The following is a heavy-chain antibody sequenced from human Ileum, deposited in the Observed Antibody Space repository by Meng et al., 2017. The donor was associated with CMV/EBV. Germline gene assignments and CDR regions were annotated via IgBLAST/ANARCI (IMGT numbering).Heavy chain of an antibody. CDR1: GFIFSDYV. J-gene: IGHJ4*02. V-gene: IGHV3-23*01. Sequence: SCAASGFIFSDYVMSWVRQAPGTGLEWVSTVHGGGSTWYADSVKGRFTVSRDNSKDTLYLQMDSLAAEDTATYYCVKRYKESGPLEYWGQGSLVTVSS. D-gene: IGHD3-3*01. CDR3: VKRYKESGPLEY. CDR2: VHGGGST.